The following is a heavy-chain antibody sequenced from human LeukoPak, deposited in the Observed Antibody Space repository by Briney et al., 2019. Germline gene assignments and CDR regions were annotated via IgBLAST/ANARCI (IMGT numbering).Heavy chain of an antibody. Sequence: GGSLRLSCAASGFTFSSYAMSWVRQAPGKGLEWVSGISGSGGSTYYTDSVKGRFTISRDNSKNTLYLQMNSLRAEDTAVYYCAREYSGYDYDYWGQGTLVTVSS. CDR1: GFTFSSYA. J-gene: IGHJ4*02. V-gene: IGHV3-23*01. D-gene: IGHD5-12*01. CDR2: ISGSGGST. CDR3: AREYSGYDYDY.